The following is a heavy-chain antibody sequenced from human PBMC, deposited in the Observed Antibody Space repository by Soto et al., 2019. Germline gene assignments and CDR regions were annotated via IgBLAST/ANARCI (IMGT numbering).Heavy chain of an antibody. D-gene: IGHD2-21*02. CDR2: IYYSGST. CDR3: ARYRASGGDRNFDY. J-gene: IGHJ4*02. CDR1: GGSISSYY. Sequence: PSETLSLTCTVSGGSISSYYWSWIRQPPGKGLEWIGYIYYSGSTNYNPSLKSRVTISVDTSKNQFSLKLSSVTAADTAVYYCARYRASGGDRNFDYWGQGTLVTVSS. V-gene: IGHV4-59*01.